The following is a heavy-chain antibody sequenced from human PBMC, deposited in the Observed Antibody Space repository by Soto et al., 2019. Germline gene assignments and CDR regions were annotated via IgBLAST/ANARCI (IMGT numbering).Heavy chain of an antibody. J-gene: IGHJ3*02. CDR3: AKDSWAEVFTGAFDI. D-gene: IGHD2-8*01. CDR1: GFTFDDYA. Sequence: EVQLVESGGGLVQPGRSLRLSCAASGFTFDDYAMHWVRQAPGKGLEWVSGISWKSGSIGYADSVKGRFTISRDNAKNSLYLQMNSLRAEDTALYYCAKDSWAEVFTGAFDIWGHGTMVTVSS. CDR2: ISWKSGSI. V-gene: IGHV3-9*01.